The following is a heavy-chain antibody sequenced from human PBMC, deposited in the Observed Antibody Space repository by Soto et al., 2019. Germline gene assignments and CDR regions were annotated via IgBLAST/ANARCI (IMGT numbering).Heavy chain of an antibody. D-gene: IGHD3-22*01. CDR3: ARDVSYYDSSGYLDY. CDR1: GFTFSSYA. V-gene: IGHV3-30-3*01. Sequence: VQLLESGGGLVQPGGSLRLSCAASGFTFSSYAMHWVRQAPGKGLEWVAVISYDGSNKYYADSVKGRFTISRDNSKNTLYLQMNSLRAEDTAVYYCARDVSYYDSSGYLDYWGQGTLVTVSS. CDR2: ISYDGSNK. J-gene: IGHJ4*02.